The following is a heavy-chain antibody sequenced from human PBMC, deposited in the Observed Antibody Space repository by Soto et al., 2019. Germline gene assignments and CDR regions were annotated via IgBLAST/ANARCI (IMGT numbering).Heavy chain of an antibody. CDR2: IYYSGST. CDR3: ESRYGRKQTRSDYWYGDL. D-gene: IGHD4-17*01. Sequence: QVQLQESGPGLVKPSQTLSLTCTVSGGSISSGGYYWSWIRQHPGKGLEWIGYIYYSGSTYYNPYINSRVTIAVDTYKNQFSVKVNSVTAADTAVYYCESRYGRKQTRSDYWYGDLWGRGTLVT. V-gene: IGHV4-31*03. J-gene: IGHJ2*01. CDR1: GGSISSGGYY.